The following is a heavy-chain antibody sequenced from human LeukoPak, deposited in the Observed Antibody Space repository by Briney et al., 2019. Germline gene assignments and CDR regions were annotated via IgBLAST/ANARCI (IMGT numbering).Heavy chain of an antibody. CDR2: IIPVLNIA. CDR3: ARRSDTGVAPHHSCYCFDV. CDR1: GGTFSTYE. J-gene: IGHJ6*02. V-gene: IGHV1-69*10. D-gene: IGHD5-18*01. Sequence: ASVKVSCKASGGTFSTYEINWVRQAPGQGLEWVGRIIPVLNIANYAQRFQGRVTITADKSTNTAYMELSGLRSEDTATYYCARRSDTGVAPHHSCYCFDVWGQGTAVTVS.